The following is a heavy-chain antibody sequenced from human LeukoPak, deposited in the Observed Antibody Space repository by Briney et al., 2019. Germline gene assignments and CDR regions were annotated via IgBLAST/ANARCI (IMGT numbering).Heavy chain of an antibody. CDR1: GYTFTSYD. Sequence: ASVKVSCKASGYTFTSYDINWVRQATGQGLEWMGWMNPNSGNTGYAQKFQGRVTMTRDTSISTAYMELSRLRSDDTAVYYCARAPITMVRGVIITGDPAFDYWGQGTLVTVSS. D-gene: IGHD3-10*01. V-gene: IGHV1-8*01. CDR3: ARAPITMVRGVIITGDPAFDY. J-gene: IGHJ4*02. CDR2: MNPNSGNT.